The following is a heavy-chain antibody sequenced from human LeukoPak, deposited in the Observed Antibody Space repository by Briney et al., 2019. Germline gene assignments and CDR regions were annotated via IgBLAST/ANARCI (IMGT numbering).Heavy chain of an antibody. D-gene: IGHD2-2*01. V-gene: IGHV4-4*07. CDR3: ARYYCSSTSCYFDY. Sequence: SETLSLTCTVSGGSISSYYWSWIRQPAGKGLEWIGRIYTSGSTNYNPSLKSRVTMSVDTSKNQFSLKLSSVTAADTAVYYCARYYCSSTSCYFDYWGQGTLVTVSS. CDR1: GGSISSYY. CDR2: IYTSGST. J-gene: IGHJ4*02.